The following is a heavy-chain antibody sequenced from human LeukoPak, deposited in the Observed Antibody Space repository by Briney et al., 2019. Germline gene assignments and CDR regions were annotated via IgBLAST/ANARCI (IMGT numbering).Heavy chain of an antibody. CDR2: IYTSGGT. V-gene: IGHV4-61*02. D-gene: IGHD2-21*01. CDR1: GGSIGSGSYY. CDR3: ARDRYGGADY. J-gene: IGHJ4*02. Sequence: SQTLSLTCTVSGGSIGSGSYYWSWIRQPAGKGLEWIGRIYTSGGTNYNPSLKSRVTISVDTSKNQFSLKLSSVTAADTAVYYCARDRYGGADYWGQGTLVTVSS.